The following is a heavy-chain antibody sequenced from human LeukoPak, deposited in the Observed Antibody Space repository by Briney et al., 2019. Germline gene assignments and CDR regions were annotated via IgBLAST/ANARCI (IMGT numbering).Heavy chain of an antibody. D-gene: IGHD1-26*01. CDR3: ARSREGARDY. J-gene: IGHJ4*02. CDR1: GFSFSNYA. V-gene: IGHV3-21*06. CDR2: IDGSSSHI. Sequence: GGSLRLSCAASGFSFSNYAMNWVRQAPGKGLEWVSSIDGSSSHIYYADSVKGRFTISRDNAKNSLYLQMNSLRDEDTAVYYCARSREGARDYWGQGTLVTVSS.